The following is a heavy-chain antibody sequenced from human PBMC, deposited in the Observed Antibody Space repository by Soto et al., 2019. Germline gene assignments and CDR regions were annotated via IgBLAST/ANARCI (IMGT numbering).Heavy chain of an antibody. V-gene: IGHV3-33*08. CDR1: GFTFSSYG. CDR2: IWYDGSNK. D-gene: IGHD3-3*01. Sequence: VQLVESGGGLVQPGGSLRLSCAASGFTFSSYGMHWVRQAPGKGLEWVAVIWYDGSNKYYADSVKGRFTISRDNSKNTLYLQMNSLRAEDTAVYYCARDRSTYYDFWSGRNYYGMDVWGQGTTVTVSS. CDR3: ARDRSTYYDFWSGRNYYGMDV. J-gene: IGHJ6*02.